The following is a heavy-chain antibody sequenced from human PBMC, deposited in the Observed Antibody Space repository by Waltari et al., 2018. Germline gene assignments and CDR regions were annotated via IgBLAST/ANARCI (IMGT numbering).Heavy chain of an antibody. J-gene: IGHJ4*02. Sequence: QVQLVQSGAEVKKPGSSVKVSCKASGGTFSSYAISWVRQAPGQGLEWMGGIIPIFGTANYAQKFQGRVTITADDSTSTAYMELSSVRSEYTAVYYCASSNPYYYDSSGYRPYYFHYWGQGALVSV. CDR3: ASSNPYYYDSSGYRPYYFHY. V-gene: IGHV1-69*12. D-gene: IGHD3-22*01. CDR1: GGTFSSYA. CDR2: IIPIFGTA.